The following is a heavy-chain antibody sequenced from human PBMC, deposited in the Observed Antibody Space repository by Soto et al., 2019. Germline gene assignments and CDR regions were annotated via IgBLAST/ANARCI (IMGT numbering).Heavy chain of an antibody. Sequence: QVQLVESGGGVVQPGRSLRLSCAASGFTFSSYAMHWVRQAPGKGLEWVAVISYDGSNTYYADSVKGRFTISRDNSKNKLYLQMNSLRAEDTAVYYCASGSSSWYRGDYFDYWGQGTLVTVSS. CDR3: ASGSSSWYRGDYFDY. V-gene: IGHV3-30-3*01. J-gene: IGHJ4*02. CDR2: ISYDGSNT. D-gene: IGHD6-13*01. CDR1: GFTFSSYA.